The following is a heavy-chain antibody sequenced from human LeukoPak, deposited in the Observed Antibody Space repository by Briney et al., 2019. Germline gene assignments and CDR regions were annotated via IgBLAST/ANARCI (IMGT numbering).Heavy chain of an antibody. CDR3: ARDSMVRGGTFDY. V-gene: IGHV1-18*01. CDR2: ISAYNGKT. Sequence: ASVKVSCKASGYTFTSYGISWVRQAPGQGRELMGWISAYNGKTNYAQKLQGRVAMTTDTSPSTAYMELRSLRSADTAVYYCARDSMVRGGTFDYWGQGTLVTVSS. CDR1: GYTFTSYG. D-gene: IGHD3-10*01. J-gene: IGHJ4*02.